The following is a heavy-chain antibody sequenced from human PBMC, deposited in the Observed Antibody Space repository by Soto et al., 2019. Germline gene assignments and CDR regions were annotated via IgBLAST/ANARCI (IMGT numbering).Heavy chain of an antibody. Sequence: LRLSCTASGFTFSNYEMTWVRQAPGKGLEWVSYLSTSGSTMYYADSVKGRFTISRDNAKNSLFLQMNSLRAEDTAVYYCARENSPAGLDVWGQGTTVTVSS. J-gene: IGHJ6*02. CDR1: GFTFSNYE. D-gene: IGHD6-13*01. V-gene: IGHV3-48*03. CDR3: ARENSPAGLDV. CDR2: LSTSGSTM.